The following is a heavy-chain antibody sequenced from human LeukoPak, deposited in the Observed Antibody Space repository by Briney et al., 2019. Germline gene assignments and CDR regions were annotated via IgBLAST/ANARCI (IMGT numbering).Heavy chain of an antibody. Sequence: GGSLRLSCAASGFIFRNYWMYWVRQAPGKGLVWVSRISSDGSSTKYEDSVKGRFTISRDTATNTLYLQMSSLRAEDTAVYYCARGFSYGYSDYWGQGTLVTVSS. CDR1: GFIFRNYW. V-gene: IGHV3-74*03. CDR3: ARGFSYGYSDY. CDR2: ISSDGSST. J-gene: IGHJ4*02. D-gene: IGHD5-18*01.